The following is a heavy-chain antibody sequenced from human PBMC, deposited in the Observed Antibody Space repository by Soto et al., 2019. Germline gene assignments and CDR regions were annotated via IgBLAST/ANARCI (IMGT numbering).Heavy chain of an antibody. J-gene: IGHJ5*02. CDR3: TRDAISMVRGTDNWFDP. V-gene: IGHV3-23*01. CDR2: LSGSGEST. Sequence: QPGGSLRLSCAASGLTFSNYAMSWVRQAPGKGLEWVSGLSGSGESTYYADSVKGRFTISRDNSKNTLFLQMIRLRADDTAVYYCTRDAISMVRGTDNWFDPWGQGTLVTVSS. D-gene: IGHD3-10*01. CDR1: GLTFSNYA.